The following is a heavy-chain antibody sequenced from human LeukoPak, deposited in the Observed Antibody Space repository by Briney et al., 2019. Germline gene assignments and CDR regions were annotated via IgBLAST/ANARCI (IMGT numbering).Heavy chain of an antibody. J-gene: IGHJ4*02. D-gene: IGHD3-22*01. Sequence: ASVKVSCKASGYTFTGYYMHWVRQAPGQGLEWMGRINPNSGGTNYAQKFQGRVTMTRDTSISTAYMELSSLRSEDTAVYYCARGRHYYDSSGYYRDYWGQGTLVTVSS. CDR1: GYTFTGYY. V-gene: IGHV1-2*06. CDR3: ARGRHYYDSSGYYRDY. CDR2: INPNSGGT.